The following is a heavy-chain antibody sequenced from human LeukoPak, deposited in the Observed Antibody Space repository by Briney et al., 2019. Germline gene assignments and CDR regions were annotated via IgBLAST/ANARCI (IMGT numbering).Heavy chain of an antibody. CDR3: AKDGIRGDGYAET. CDR1: GFTFSAYG. Sequence: GGTLRLSCAASGFTFSAYGMSWVRQAPGQGLEWVSGISANGSITFYARSVRGRFTISRDNSKNTLYLQMNSLRAEDTAVYYCAKDGIRGDGYAETWGQGTLVTVSS. V-gene: IGHV3-23*01. J-gene: IGHJ4*02. CDR2: ISANGSIT. D-gene: IGHD5-24*01.